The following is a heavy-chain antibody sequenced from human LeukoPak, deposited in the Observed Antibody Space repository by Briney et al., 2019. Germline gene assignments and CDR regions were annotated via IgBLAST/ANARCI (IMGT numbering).Heavy chain of an antibody. V-gene: IGHV4-59*11. CDR1: PGSINKHF. Sequence: SETLSLTCTVSPGSINKHFWSWLRQPPGKRLEWIGSIYYSGTTNYNPSFESRVTMSVDTSKHQFSLRLRSLTAADTAVYYCVTGGSGNFHDYWGQGTLVTVSS. J-gene: IGHJ4*02. D-gene: IGHD3-10*01. CDR2: IYYSGTT. CDR3: VTGGSGNFHDY.